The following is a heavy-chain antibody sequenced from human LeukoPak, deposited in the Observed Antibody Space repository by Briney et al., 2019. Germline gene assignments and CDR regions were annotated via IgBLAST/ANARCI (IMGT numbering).Heavy chain of an antibody. CDR1: GFTFSSYA. CDR3: AKDGAAAGYFDY. V-gene: IGHV3-30*04. CDR2: ISYDGSNK. J-gene: IGHJ4*02. Sequence: QPGGSLRLSCAASGFTFSSYAMHWVRQAPGKGLERVAVISYDGSNKYYADSVKGRFTISRDNAKNSLYLQMNSLGAEDTAVYYCAKDGAAAGYFDYWGQGTLVTVSS. D-gene: IGHD6-13*01.